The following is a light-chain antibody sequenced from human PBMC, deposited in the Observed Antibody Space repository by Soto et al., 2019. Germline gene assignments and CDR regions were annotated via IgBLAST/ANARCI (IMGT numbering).Light chain of an antibody. CDR1: QSSSSY. CDR3: QQSYSTPYT. Sequence: DIQMTQSPSSLSASVGDRVTITCRACQSSSSYLNWYQQKPGKAPKLLIYAASSLQSGVPSRFSSSGSETDFTLNISRLQPEDFATYYSQQSYSTPYTFGQGTKLEIK. J-gene: IGKJ2*01. CDR2: AAS. V-gene: IGKV1-39*01.